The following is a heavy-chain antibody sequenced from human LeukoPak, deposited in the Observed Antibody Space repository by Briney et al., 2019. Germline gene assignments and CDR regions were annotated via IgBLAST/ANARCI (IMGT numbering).Heavy chain of an antibody. CDR1: GYTFTSYG. CDR2: ISAYNGNT. CDR3: AKDSWRYYNSSGYPIFLDY. Sequence: GASVKVSCKASGYTFTSYGISWVRQAPGQGLEWMGWISAYNGNTNYAQKLQGRVTMTTDTSTSTAYMELRSLRSDDTAVYYCAKDSWRYYNSSGYPIFLDYWGQGTLVTVSS. J-gene: IGHJ4*02. D-gene: IGHD3-22*01. V-gene: IGHV1-18*01.